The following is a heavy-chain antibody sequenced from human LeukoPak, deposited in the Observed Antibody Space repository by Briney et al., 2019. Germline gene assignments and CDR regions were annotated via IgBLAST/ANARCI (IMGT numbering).Heavy chain of an antibody. J-gene: IGHJ4*02. CDR3: ARDGYSSGYLKALDY. V-gene: IGHV3-21*01. D-gene: IGHD5-18*01. Sequence: GGSLRLSCAASGFTFSTYTMNWVRQAPGKGLEWVSSISTSSTYIYYADSVKGRFTISRDNDKNSLYLQMNSLRAEDTAVYYCARDGYSSGYLKALDYWGQGTQLTVSS. CDR2: ISTSSTYI. CDR1: GFTFSTYT.